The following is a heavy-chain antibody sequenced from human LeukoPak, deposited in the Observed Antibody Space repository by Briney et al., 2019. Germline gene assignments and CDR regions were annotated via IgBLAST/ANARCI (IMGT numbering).Heavy chain of an antibody. V-gene: IGHV3-21*01. Sequence: KAGGSLRLSCAASGFTFSSYSMNWVRQAPGKGLEWVASISSSSSYIYYADSVKGRFTISRDNAKNSLYLQMNSLRAEDTAVYYCARDFPRDCGGDCYPFDYWGQGTLVTVSS. CDR1: GFTFSSYS. D-gene: IGHD2-21*02. CDR3: ARDFPRDCGGDCYPFDY. J-gene: IGHJ4*02. CDR2: ISSSSSYI.